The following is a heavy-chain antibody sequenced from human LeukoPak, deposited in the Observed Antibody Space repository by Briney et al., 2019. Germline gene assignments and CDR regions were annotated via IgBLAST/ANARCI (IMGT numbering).Heavy chain of an antibody. CDR2: IRSKAYGGTT. D-gene: IGHD3-3*01. CDR1: GFTFSNYW. V-gene: IGHV3-49*04. J-gene: IGHJ6*03. Sequence: GGSLRLSCAASGFTFSNYWMSWVRQAPGKGLEWVGFIRSKAYGGTTEYAASVKGRFTISRDDSKSIAYLQMNSLKTEDTAVYYCTREPRITIFGVVISYYYYYMDVWGKGTTVTVSS. CDR3: TREPRITIFGVVISYYYYYMDV.